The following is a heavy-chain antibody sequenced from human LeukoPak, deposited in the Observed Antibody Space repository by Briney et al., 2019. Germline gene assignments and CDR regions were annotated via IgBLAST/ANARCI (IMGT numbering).Heavy chain of an antibody. V-gene: IGHV3-21*05. J-gene: IGHJ5*02. D-gene: IGHD3-9*01. Sequence: GGSLRLSCAASGFTFSYFSMNWVRQAPGKGLEWISYLNPISGDIWYADSVKGRFTISRDNAKNSLYLQMNSLRVEDTAVYYCARENDFLTGYPRNWFDPWGQGTLVTVSS. CDR2: LNPISGDI. CDR1: GFTFSYFS. CDR3: ARENDFLTGYPRNWFDP.